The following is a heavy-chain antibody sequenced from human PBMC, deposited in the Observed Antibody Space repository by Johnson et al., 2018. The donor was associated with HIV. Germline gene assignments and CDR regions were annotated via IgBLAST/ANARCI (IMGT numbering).Heavy chain of an antibody. J-gene: IGHJ3*02. V-gene: IGHV3-7*01. D-gene: IGHD5-18*01. Sequence: EVQLVESGGGLVQPGGSLRLSCAASGFTFTNHYMTWVRQAPGKGLEWVANIKQDGSEKYSVDSVKGRFTLSRDNDKSSRYLQMNSLRVEDTAVYYCARDKGPDSAMVGDAFDIWGQGTMVTVSS. CDR1: GFTFTNHY. CDR3: ARDKGPDSAMVGDAFDI. CDR2: IKQDGSEK.